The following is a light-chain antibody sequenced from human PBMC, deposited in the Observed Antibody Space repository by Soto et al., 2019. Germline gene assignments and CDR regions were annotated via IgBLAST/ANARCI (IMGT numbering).Light chain of an antibody. CDR3: MQGTHWPLS. V-gene: IGKV2-30*01. Sequence: DVVLTQSPLSLPVTLGQPASISCRSTQSLLYDDGDAYLNWFQQRPGQSPRRLIYKVSKRDSGVPDRFSGSGSGTDFTLEISRVEAEDVGVYYCMQGTHWPLSFGQGTLLEIK. J-gene: IGKJ5*01. CDR2: KVS. CDR1: QSLLYDDGDAY.